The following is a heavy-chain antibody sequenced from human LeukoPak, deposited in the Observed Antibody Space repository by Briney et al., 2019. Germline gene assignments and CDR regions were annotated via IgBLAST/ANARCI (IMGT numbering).Heavy chain of an antibody. Sequence: GGSLRLSCAASGFAFSMNWMQWVRQAPGKGLVWVSRIKTDGSSTSYADSVKGRFTVSRDNAKNMLFLQMDSLSAEDTAVYYCARELSGGNDYWGQGTLVTVSS. CDR1: GFAFSMNW. D-gene: IGHD2-2*01. CDR3: ARELSGGNDY. J-gene: IGHJ4*02. V-gene: IGHV3-74*01. CDR2: IKTDGSST.